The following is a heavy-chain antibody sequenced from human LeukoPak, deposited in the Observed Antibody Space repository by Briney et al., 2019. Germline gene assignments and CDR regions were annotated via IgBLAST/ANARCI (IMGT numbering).Heavy chain of an antibody. V-gene: IGHV4-59*12. D-gene: IGHD3-3*01. Sequence: SETLSLTCTVSGGSISSYYWSWIRQPPGKGLEWIGYIYYSGSTNYKPSLKSRVTISVDTSKNQFSLKLSSVTAADTAVYYCARGSVHDFWSGYLRNYYYMDVWGKGTTVTVSS. CDR3: ARGSVHDFWSGYLRNYYYMDV. CDR1: GGSISSYY. CDR2: IYYSGST. J-gene: IGHJ6*03.